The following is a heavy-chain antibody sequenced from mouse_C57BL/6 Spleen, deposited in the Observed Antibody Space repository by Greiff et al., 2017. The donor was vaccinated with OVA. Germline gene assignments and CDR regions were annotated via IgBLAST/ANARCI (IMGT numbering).Heavy chain of an antibody. CDR2: FYPGSGSI. CDR3: ARHEEDDYDGCRFDY. D-gene: IGHD2-4*01. Sequence: VKLVESGAELVKPGASVKLSCKASGYTFTEYTIHWVKQRSGQGLEWIGWFYPGSGSIKYNEKFKDKATLTADTSSSTVYMELSRLTSEDSAVYFCARHEEDDYDGCRFDYWGQGTTLTVSS. CDR1: GYTFTEYT. J-gene: IGHJ2*01. V-gene: IGHV1-62-2*01.